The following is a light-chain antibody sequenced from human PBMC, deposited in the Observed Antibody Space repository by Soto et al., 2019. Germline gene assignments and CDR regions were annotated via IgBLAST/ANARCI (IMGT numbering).Light chain of an antibody. CDR1: QSISSY. CDR3: QQSYNSPQT. V-gene: IGKV1-39*01. Sequence: DIQMTQSPSSLSASVGDRVTITCRASQSISSYLNWYQHKPGKAPNLLIYAATTLQSGVPSRFSGSGSGTDITLTISSLQPEDFATYSCQQSYNSPQTFGRGTKVDIK. J-gene: IGKJ1*01. CDR2: AAT.